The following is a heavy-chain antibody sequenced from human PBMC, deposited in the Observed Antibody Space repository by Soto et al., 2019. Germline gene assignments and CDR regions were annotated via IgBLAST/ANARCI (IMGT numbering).Heavy chain of an antibody. D-gene: IGHD6-13*01. CDR2: IYYSGST. Sequence: PSETLSLTCTVSGGSISSSSYYWGWIRQPPGKGLEWIGSIYYSGSTYYNPSLKSRVTISVDTSKNQFSLKLSSVTAADTAVYYCARLIAATARYYYYYYYMDVWGKGTTVT. V-gene: IGHV4-39*01. J-gene: IGHJ6*03. CDR1: GGSISSSSYY. CDR3: ARLIAATARYYYYYYYMDV.